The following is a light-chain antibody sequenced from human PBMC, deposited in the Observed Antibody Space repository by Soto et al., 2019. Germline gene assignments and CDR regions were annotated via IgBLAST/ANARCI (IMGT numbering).Light chain of an antibody. J-gene: IGKJ2*01. Sequence: DIQMTQSPSSVSASVGDRATITSRASQGISSWLGWYQQKPGKAPKLLIYAASSSQSGVPSRFSGSGSGTDFTLTISSLQPEDFEAYYCQQANSCPHTFSQAPRLEIK. CDR3: QQANSCPHT. V-gene: IGKV1-12*01. CDR2: AAS. CDR1: QGISSW.